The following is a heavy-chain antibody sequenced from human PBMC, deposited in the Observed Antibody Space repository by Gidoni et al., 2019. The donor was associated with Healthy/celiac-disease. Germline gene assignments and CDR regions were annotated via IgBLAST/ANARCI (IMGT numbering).Heavy chain of an antibody. D-gene: IGHD5-12*01. CDR1: GGSISSSSYY. V-gene: IGHV4-39*01. J-gene: IGHJ5*02. CDR3: ARQDGYDHGWFDP. CDR2: IHYSGST. Sequence: QLQLQESGPGLVKPSETLSLTCTVSGGSISSSSYYWGWIGQPPGKGLEWIGSIHYSGSTYYNPSLKSRVTISVDTSKNQSSLKLSSVAAADTAVYYCARQDGYDHGWFDPWGQGTLVTVSS.